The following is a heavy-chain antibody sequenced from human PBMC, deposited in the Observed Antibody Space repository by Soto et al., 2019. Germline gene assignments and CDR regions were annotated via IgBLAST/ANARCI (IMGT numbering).Heavy chain of an antibody. CDR1: GYTFTSYD. Sequence: GASVKVSGKASGYTFTSYDINWVRQATGQGLEWMGWMNPNSGNTGYAQKFQGRVTMTRNTSISTAYMELSSLRSEDTAVYYCAIYSSSYWYFDLWGRGTLVTVS. CDR3: AIYSSSYWYFDL. J-gene: IGHJ2*01. D-gene: IGHD6-6*01. CDR2: MNPNSGNT. V-gene: IGHV1-8*01.